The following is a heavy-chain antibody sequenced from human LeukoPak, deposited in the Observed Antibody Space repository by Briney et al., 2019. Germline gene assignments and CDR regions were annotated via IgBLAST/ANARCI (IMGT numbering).Heavy chain of an antibody. CDR2: IYHSGST. Sequence: SETLSLTCAVSGYSISSGYYWGWIRQPPGKGLEWIGSIYHSGSTYYNPSLKSRVTISVDTSKNQFSLKLSSVTAADTAVYYCARAVNYVTSDYRDYWGQGTLVTVSS. CDR1: GYSISSGYY. V-gene: IGHV4-38-2*01. J-gene: IGHJ4*02. D-gene: IGHD3-22*01. CDR3: ARAVNYVTSDYRDY.